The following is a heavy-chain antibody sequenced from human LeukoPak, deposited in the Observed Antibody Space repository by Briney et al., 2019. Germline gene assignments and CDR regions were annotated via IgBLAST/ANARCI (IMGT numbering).Heavy chain of an antibody. J-gene: IGHJ5*01. Sequence: GASVKVSCKATSRISWVRQAPGQGLEWKGWIGSYGGDTYYAQKFQGRVTVPTDTSTSTVYMELRTLRSDDTAVYYCARYLWNFYDDSGYYRDFYSWGEGTLVTVSS. CDR1: TSR. D-gene: IGHD3-22*01. CDR3: ARYLWNFYDDSGYYRDFYS. V-gene: IGHV1-18*01. CDR2: IGSYGGDT.